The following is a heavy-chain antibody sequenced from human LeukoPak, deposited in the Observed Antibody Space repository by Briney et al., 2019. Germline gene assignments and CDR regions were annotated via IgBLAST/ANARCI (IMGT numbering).Heavy chain of an antibody. D-gene: IGHD3-22*01. CDR1: GFPFSSYS. CDR3: TRVMWDSSGYPIDY. V-gene: IGHV3-23*01. J-gene: IGHJ4*02. Sequence: PGGSLRLSCAASGFPFSSYSMTWVRQAPGKGLEWVSAISGNGGRTYYADSVKGRFTTSRDNSKNTLNLQMHRLRVEDTAVYYCTRVMWDSSGYPIDYWGQGSLVTVSS. CDR2: ISGNGGRT.